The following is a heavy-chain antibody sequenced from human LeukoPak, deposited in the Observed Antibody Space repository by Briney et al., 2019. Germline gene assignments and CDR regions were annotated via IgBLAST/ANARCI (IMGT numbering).Heavy chain of an antibody. CDR2: IYDTGST. CDR3: ATGTSEGYRSLDY. J-gene: IGHJ4*02. D-gene: IGHD3-10*01. Sequence: SETLSLTCTVSGGSIRSYVWSWIRQPPGKGLEWIGYIYDTGSTNYNPSLRSRVTISVDTSKSQFSLKLSSVTAADTAVYYCATGTSEGYRSLDYWGQGTLVTVSS. V-gene: IGHV4-59*01. CDR1: GGSIRSYV.